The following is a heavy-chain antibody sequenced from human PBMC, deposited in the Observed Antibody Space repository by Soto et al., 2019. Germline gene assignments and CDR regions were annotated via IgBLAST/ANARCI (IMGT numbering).Heavy chain of an antibody. J-gene: IGHJ2*01. Sequence: QITLKESGPTLVKPTQTLTLTCTFSGFSLSTSGVGVGWIRQPPGKALEWLALIYWNDDKRYSPSLKSRLTITKDTSKNQVVLTMTNMDPVDTATYYCAHTEIDLHYGDYVPEYFDLWGRGTLVTVSS. CDR1: GFSLSTSGVG. CDR3: AHTEIDLHYGDYVPEYFDL. V-gene: IGHV2-5*01. CDR2: IYWNDDK. D-gene: IGHD4-17*01.